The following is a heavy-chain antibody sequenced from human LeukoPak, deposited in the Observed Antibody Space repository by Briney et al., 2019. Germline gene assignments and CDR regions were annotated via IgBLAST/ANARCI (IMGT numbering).Heavy chain of an antibody. J-gene: IGHJ3*02. CDR3: ARAPLVVTTDASDI. Sequence: SETLSLTCAVYGGSFSGYYWSWIRQPPGKGLEWIGEINHSGSTNYNPSLKSRVTISVDTSKNQFSLKLSSVTAADTAVYYCARAPLVVTTDASDIWGQGTMVTVSS. V-gene: IGHV4-34*01. D-gene: IGHD3-22*01. CDR2: INHSGST. CDR1: GGSFSGYY.